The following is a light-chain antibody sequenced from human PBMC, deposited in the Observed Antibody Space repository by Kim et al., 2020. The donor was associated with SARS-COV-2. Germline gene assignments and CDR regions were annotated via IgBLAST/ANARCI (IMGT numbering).Light chain of an antibody. CDR1: NSNIGPNS. CDR2: KND. CDR3: ATWDDSLRAWV. Sequence: GQRLTISCSGTNSNIGPNSVYWYQHLPGAGPKLLIYKNDRRPSGVPDRFSGSKSATSASLAISGLRSEDEADYYCATWDDSLRAWVFGGGTQLTVL. J-gene: IGLJ3*02. V-gene: IGLV1-47*01.